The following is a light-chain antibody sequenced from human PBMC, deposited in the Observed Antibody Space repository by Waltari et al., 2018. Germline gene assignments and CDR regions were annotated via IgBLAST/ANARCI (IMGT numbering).Light chain of an antibody. CDR3: QQRRKWPRT. CDR1: QSVISY. CDR2: DAS. Sequence: EIVLTQSPATLSLSPGARATLSCRASQSVISYLAWYQQKPGQAPSILIYDASNRATGIPARFSGSGSGTDFTLTISSLEAEDFAVYYCQQRRKWPRTFGQGTKVEIK. J-gene: IGKJ1*01. V-gene: IGKV3-11*01.